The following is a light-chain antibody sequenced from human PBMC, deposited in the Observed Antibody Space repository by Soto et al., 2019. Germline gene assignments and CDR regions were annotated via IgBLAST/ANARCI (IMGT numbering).Light chain of an antibody. Sequence: QSALTQPASVSGSPGQSITISCTGSSSDVVNYNYVSWYQQHPGKAPKLMIYEVSNRPSGVSNRFSGSKSGNTASLTISELQAEDEAIYYCSSYTSGSTPWVFGGGTQLTVL. CDR1: SSDVVNYNY. CDR3: SSYTSGSTPWV. V-gene: IGLV2-14*01. J-gene: IGLJ3*02. CDR2: EVS.